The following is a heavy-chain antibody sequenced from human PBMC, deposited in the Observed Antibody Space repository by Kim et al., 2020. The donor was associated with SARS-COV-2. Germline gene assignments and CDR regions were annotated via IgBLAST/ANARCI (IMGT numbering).Heavy chain of an antibody. CDR2: IKQDGSEK. Sequence: GGSLRLSCAASGFTFSSNWMTWVRQAPGKGLEWVANIKQDGSEKYYVDSVKGRLTISRDNAKNSLYLQMNSLRAEDTAVYYCARESVYKSLRGLQWFLYRYPDVWGQGTTVTVSS. CDR3: ARESVYKSLRGLQWFLYRYPDV. D-gene: IGHD3-3*01. V-gene: IGHV3-7*01. J-gene: IGHJ6*02. CDR1: GFTFSSNW.